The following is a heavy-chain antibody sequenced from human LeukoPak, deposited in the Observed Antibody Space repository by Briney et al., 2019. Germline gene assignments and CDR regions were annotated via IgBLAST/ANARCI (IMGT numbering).Heavy chain of an antibody. CDR1: GGSISGYH. V-gene: IGHV4-59*12. CDR3: ARDPGGLRWYFNWFDP. Sequence: SETLSLTCNVSGGSISGYHWSWIRQPPGKGLEWIGEIYHSGSTNYNPSLKSRVTISVDKSKNQFSLKLSSVTAADTAVYYCARDPGGLRWYFNWFDPWGQGTLVTVSS. D-gene: IGHD4-23*01. CDR2: IYHSGST. J-gene: IGHJ5*02.